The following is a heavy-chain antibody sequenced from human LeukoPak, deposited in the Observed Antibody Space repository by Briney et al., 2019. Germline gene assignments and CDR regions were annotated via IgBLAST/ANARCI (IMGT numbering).Heavy chain of an antibody. CDR2: IKSRTDGGTT. CDR1: GFTFSNAW. CDR3: ASESSGRLSDAFDI. V-gene: IGHV3-15*01. D-gene: IGHD6-19*01. Sequence: PGGSLRLSCAASGFTFSNAWMSWVRQAPGKGLEWVCRIKSRTDGGTTDYAATVKGRFTNSRDDSKSTLYLQMNSLKSEDTAVYYCASESSGRLSDAFDIWGQGTMVTVSS. J-gene: IGHJ3*02.